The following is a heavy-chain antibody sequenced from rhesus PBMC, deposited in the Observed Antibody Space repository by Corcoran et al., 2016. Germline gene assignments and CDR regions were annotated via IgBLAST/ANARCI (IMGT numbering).Heavy chain of an antibody. V-gene: IGHV4-143*01. J-gene: IGHJ4*01. Sequence: QVQLQESGPGLVKPSEHLSLPCTVSGGPLSCSYFWSWVRHPPGEGLEWIGGIYGNSVSTYYNPSLKSRVTISKDTSKNQFSLKLSSVTAADTAVYYCARAPCSSTYCSSYYFDYWGQGVLVTVSS. CDR1: GGPLSCSYF. CDR2: IYGNSVST. CDR3: ARAPCSSTYCSSYYFDY. D-gene: IGHD2-15*01.